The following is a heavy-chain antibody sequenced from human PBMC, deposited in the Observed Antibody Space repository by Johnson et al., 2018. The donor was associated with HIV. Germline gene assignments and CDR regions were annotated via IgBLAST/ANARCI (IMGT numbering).Heavy chain of an antibody. D-gene: IGHD5-12*01. CDR3: ARSEVDIVATILFDI. J-gene: IGHJ3*02. Sequence: VQLVESGGGLVQPGGSLRLSCAASGFTFSSYAMHWVRQAPGKGLEYVSAISSNGGSTYYANSVKGSFTISRDNSKNTLYLQMGSLRVEDMAVYYCARSEVDIVATILFDIWGQGTMVTVSS. V-gene: IGHV3-64*01. CDR2: ISSNGGST. CDR1: GFTFSSYA.